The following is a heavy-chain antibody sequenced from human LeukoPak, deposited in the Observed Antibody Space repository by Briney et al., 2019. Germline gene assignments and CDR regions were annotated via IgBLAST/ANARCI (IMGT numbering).Heavy chain of an antibody. Sequence: PSETLSLTCTVSGYSISSGYYWGWIRQPPGKGLEWIGSIYHGGSTYYNPSLKSRVTISVDTSKDQFSLKLSSVTAADTAVYYCARDPLSSSSFDLWGQGTLVTVSS. J-gene: IGHJ4*02. CDR1: GYSISSGYY. D-gene: IGHD6-13*01. V-gene: IGHV4-38-2*02. CDR3: ARDPLSSSSFDL. CDR2: IYHGGST.